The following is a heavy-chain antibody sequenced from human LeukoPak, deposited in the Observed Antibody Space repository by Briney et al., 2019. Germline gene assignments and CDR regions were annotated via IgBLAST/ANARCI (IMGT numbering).Heavy chain of an antibody. D-gene: IGHD3-16*01. J-gene: IGHJ4*02. CDR3: ARGSDYNGGSFDY. Sequence: GGSLRLSCAASGFTFSTYWMHWVRQAPGKGLEWVALIWYDGSNKHYADSVKGRFTISRDNSKNTLYLQMNSLRAEDTALYYCARGSDYNGGSFDYWGQGTLVTVSS. CDR1: GFTFSTYW. V-gene: IGHV3-33*08. CDR2: IWYDGSNK.